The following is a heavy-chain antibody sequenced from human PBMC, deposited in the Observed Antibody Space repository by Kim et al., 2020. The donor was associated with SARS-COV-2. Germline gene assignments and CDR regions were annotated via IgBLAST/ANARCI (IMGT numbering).Heavy chain of an antibody. Sequence: ASVKVSCKASGYTFTSYYMQWVRQAPGQGLEWMGIINPSGGSTSYAQKFQGRVTMTRDTSTSTVYMELSILRSEDTAVYYCATISGSSSWSMDVWGQGTTVTVSS. CDR3: ATISGSSSWSMDV. CDR2: INPSGGST. CDR1: GYTFTSYY. D-gene: IGHD6-13*01. J-gene: IGHJ6*02. V-gene: IGHV1-46*01.